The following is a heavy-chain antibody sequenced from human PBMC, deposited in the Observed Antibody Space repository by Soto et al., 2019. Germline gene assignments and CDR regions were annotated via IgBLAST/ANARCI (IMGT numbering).Heavy chain of an antibody. D-gene: IGHD2-2*01. Sequence: GGSLRLSCTVSGFAFNNYGINWVRQAPGKGLEWVSSISKSDYTYYSDSVEGRFTISRDNAKNSVPLQMNTLRVEDTAVYYCAREDSIIIPAVSDFRGQGTLVTVSS. CDR2: ISKSDYT. CDR3: AREDSIIIPAVSDF. J-gene: IGHJ4*02. CDR1: GFAFNNYG. V-gene: IGHV3-21*01.